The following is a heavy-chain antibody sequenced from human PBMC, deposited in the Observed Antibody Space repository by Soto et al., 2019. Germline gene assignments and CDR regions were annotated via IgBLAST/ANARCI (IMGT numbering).Heavy chain of an antibody. CDR1: GFTFSSYA. D-gene: IGHD2-15*01. CDR3: AKDRRGYCSGGSCYSASDLDY. J-gene: IGHJ4*02. V-gene: IGHV3-23*01. Sequence: SLRLSCAASGFTFSSYAMSWVRQAPGKGLEWVSAISGSGGSTYYADSVKGRFTISRDNSKNTLYLQMNSLRAEDTAVYYCAKDRRGYCSGGSCYSASDLDYWGQGTLVTVSS. CDR2: ISGSGGST.